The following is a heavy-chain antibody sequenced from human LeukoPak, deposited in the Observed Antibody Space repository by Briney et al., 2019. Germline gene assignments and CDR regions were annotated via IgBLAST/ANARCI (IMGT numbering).Heavy chain of an antibody. D-gene: IGHD6-25*01. CDR3: AREGIGIGAASDF. CDR2: IWYDGSKE. CDR1: GFTFSNYG. Sequence: GGSLRLPCAASGFTFSNYGMHWVRQTPGKGLEWVAVIWYDGSKEYYADSVRGRYTISRDNSGNTLYLQMKSLRAEDTAVYYCAREGIGIGAASDFWGQGTLVTVSP. V-gene: IGHV3-33*01. J-gene: IGHJ4*02.